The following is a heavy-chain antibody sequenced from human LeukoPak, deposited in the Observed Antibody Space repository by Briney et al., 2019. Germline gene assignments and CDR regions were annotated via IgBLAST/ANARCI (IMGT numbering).Heavy chain of an antibody. V-gene: IGHV4-34*01. D-gene: IGHD4-17*01. CDR3: AREPVYGDYSSGVDV. CDR1: GGSFSGYY. CDR2: INHSGST. Sequence: PSETLSLTCAVYGGSFSGYYWSWIRQPPGKGLEWIGEINHSGSTNYNPSLKSRVTISVDTSKNQFSLKLSSVTAADTAVYYCAREPVYGDYSSGVDVWGQGTTVTVSS. J-gene: IGHJ6*02.